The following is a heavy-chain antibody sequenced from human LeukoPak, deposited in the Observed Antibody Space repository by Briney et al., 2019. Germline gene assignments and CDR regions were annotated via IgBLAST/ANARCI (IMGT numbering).Heavy chain of an antibody. CDR1: GYTFTGYY. V-gene: IGHV1-2*02. Sequence: AAVKVSCKASGYTFTGYYMHCVRQAPGQGREWMGWINPNSGGTNYAQTFQGRVTMTRDTSISTAYMELSRLRSDDTAVYYCASYYGSGSYRHWFDPWGQGTLVTVSS. J-gene: IGHJ5*02. D-gene: IGHD3-10*01. CDR3: ASYYGSGSYRHWFDP. CDR2: INPNSGGT.